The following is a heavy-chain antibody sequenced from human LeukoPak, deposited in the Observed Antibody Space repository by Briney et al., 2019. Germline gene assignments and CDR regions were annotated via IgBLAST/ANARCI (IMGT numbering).Heavy chain of an antibody. Sequence: PGGSLRLSCAASGFTVSSNYMSWVRQAPGKGLEWVSVIYSGGSTYYADSVKGRFTISRDNSKNTLYLQMNSLRAEDTAVHYCARGGIVGAHDAFDIWGQGTMVTVSS. CDR1: GFTVSSNY. CDR2: IYSGGST. J-gene: IGHJ3*02. V-gene: IGHV3-66*02. CDR3: ARGGIVGAHDAFDI. D-gene: IGHD1-26*01.